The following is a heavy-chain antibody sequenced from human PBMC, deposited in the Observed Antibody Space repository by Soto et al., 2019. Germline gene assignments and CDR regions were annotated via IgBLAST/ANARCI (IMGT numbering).Heavy chain of an antibody. D-gene: IGHD2-21*01. CDR3: AKRALSYAGEFYN. V-gene: IGHV3-23*01. J-gene: IGHJ4*02. CDR1: GFTFSIYS. Sequence: EGQLSESGGGLVQPGGSLRLSCAASGFTFSIYSMGWVRQASGKGLEWVSAISGRDDSTYHADSVRGRFTISRDNSKNTLYLQMSSLRGEDPAIYYCAKRALSYAGEFYNWGQGTLVTFSS. CDR2: ISGRDDST.